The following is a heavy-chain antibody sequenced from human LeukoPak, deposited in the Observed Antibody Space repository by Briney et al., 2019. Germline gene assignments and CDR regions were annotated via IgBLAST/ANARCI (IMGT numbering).Heavy chain of an antibody. J-gene: IGHJ4*02. CDR2: IYHSGST. D-gene: IGHD4-23*01. CDR3: ARDGYGGNDGL. CDR1: GGSISSYY. Sequence: SETLSLTCTVSGGSISSYYWSWIRQPPGKGLEWIGYIYHSGSTKYNPSLKSRVTISVDTSKNQFSLKLSSVTAADTAVYYCARDGYGGNDGLWGQGSLVTVSS. V-gene: IGHV4-59*01.